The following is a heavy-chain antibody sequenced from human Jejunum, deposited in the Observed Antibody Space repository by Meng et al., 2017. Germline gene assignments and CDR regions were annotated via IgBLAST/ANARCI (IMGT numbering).Heavy chain of an antibody. CDR1: GFSVTYNY. J-gene: IGHJ6*02. V-gene: IGHV3-53*01. Sequence: GESLKISCAASGFSVTYNYMGWVRQAPGKGLEWVSVIYSGGSAFYADSVKGRFTISRDNSKNTLYLQMNSLRAEDTAVYYCASQTVRPNYYFYYAMGVWGQGTTVTVSS. D-gene: IGHD3-10*01. CDR2: IYSGGSA. CDR3: ASQTVRPNYYFYYAMGV.